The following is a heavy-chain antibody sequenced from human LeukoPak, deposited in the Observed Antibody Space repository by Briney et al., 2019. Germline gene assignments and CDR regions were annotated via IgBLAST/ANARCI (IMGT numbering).Heavy chain of an antibody. J-gene: IGHJ6*03. CDR1: GGYISSYY. CDR2: IYYSGST. V-gene: IGHV4-59*01. Sequence: PSETLSLTCTVSGGYISSYYWSWIRQPPGKGLEWIGYIYYSGSTNYNPSLESRVTISVDRSKSQFSLKLSSVTAADTAVYYCARVLPGIAAGPYYYYMDVWGKGTTVTVSS. CDR3: ARVLPGIAAGPYYYYMDV. D-gene: IGHD6-13*01.